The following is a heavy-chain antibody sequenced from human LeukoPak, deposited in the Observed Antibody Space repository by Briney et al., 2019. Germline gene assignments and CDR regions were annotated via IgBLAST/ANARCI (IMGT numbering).Heavy chain of an antibody. CDR2: IYYSGST. Sequence: GSLRLSCAASGFTFSSYVMHWVRQAPGKGLEWIGSIYYSGSTYYNPSLKSRVTISVDTSKNQFSLKLSSVTAADTAVYYCARDSSGYDFDYWGQGTLVTVSS. CDR1: GFTFSSYV. CDR3: ARDSSGYDFDY. D-gene: IGHD5-12*01. V-gene: IGHV4-39*07. J-gene: IGHJ4*02.